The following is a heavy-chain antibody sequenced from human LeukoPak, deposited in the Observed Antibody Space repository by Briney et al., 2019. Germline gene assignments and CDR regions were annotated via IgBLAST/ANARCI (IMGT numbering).Heavy chain of an antibody. D-gene: IGHD3-10*01. CDR2: INHSGST. V-gene: IGHV4-34*01. Sequence: SETLSLTCAVYGGSFSGYYWSWIRQPPGKGREWIGEINHSGSTNYNPSLKSRVTMSVDTSKNQFSLKLSSVTAADTAVYYCARIPPGSGSYYADYWGQGTLVTVSS. CDR1: GGSFSGYY. CDR3: ARIPPGSGSYYADY. J-gene: IGHJ4*02.